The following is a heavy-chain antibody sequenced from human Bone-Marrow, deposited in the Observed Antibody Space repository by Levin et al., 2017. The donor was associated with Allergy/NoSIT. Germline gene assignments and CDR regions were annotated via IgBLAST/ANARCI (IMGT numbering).Heavy chain of an antibody. D-gene: IGHD3-16*01. CDR3: AHSRGNSTEDAFNI. Sequence: SGPSLVKPTQTLTLTCTFSGFSLSTSGVGVGWIRQPPGKALEWLAFLYWDDDERYSPSLDTRLTLTKDTSKNQVVLTMTNMDPVDTATYYCAHSRGNSTEDAFNIWGQGTTVTVSS. CDR2: LYWDDDE. J-gene: IGHJ3*02. CDR1: GFSLSTSGVG. V-gene: IGHV2-5*02.